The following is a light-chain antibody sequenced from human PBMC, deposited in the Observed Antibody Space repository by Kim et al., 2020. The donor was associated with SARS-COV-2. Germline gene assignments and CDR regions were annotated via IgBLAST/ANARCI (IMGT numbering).Light chain of an antibody. CDR1: SLRSYY. J-gene: IGLJ3*02. Sequence: SSELTQDPAVSVALGQTVRITCQGDSLRSYYASWYQQKPGQAPVLVIYGKNNRPSGIPDRFSGSSSGNTASLTITGAQAEDEADDYCNSRGSSGNHSWVFGGGTQLTVL. V-gene: IGLV3-19*01. CDR3: NSRGSSGNHSWV. CDR2: GKN.